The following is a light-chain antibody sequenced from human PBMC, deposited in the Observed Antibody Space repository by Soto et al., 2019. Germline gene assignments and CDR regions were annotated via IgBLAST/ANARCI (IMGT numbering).Light chain of an antibody. J-gene: IGLJ1*01. V-gene: IGLV2-14*01. CDR3: SSYTSSSTRFYV. CDR1: RSDVGGYNY. Sequence: QSVLTQPASVSGSPGQSITISCTGTRSDVGGYNYVSWYQQHPGKAPKLMIYEVSNRPSGVSNRFSGSKSGNTASLTISGLQAEDEADYYCSSYTSSSTRFYVFGTGTKVTVL. CDR2: EVS.